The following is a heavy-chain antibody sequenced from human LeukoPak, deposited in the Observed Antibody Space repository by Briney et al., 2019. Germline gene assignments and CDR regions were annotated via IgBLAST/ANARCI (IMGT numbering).Heavy chain of an antibody. CDR3: AKDPNGDYIGTFDI. Sequence: PGGSLRLSCVVSGFTFSSYGMHWVRQAPGKGLEWVAAISYDGSNKLYADSVRGRFTISRDNSKNTLSLQMNSLRAEDTAVYYCAKDPNGDYIGTFDIWGQGTMVTVSS. D-gene: IGHD4-17*01. CDR1: GFTFSSYG. V-gene: IGHV3-30*18. J-gene: IGHJ3*02. CDR2: ISYDGSNK.